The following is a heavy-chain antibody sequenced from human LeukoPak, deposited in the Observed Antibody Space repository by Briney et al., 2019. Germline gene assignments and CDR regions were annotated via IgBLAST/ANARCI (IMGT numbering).Heavy chain of an antibody. CDR3: AKDSGWYPVDY. CDR2: ISSSGSTI. D-gene: IGHD6-19*01. J-gene: IGHJ4*02. Sequence: GGSLRLSCAASGFTFSNYEMNWVRQAPGKGLEWVSYISSSGSTIYYADSVKGRFTISRDNAKNSLYLQMNSLRAEDTAVYYCAKDSGWYPVDYWGQGTLVTVSS. CDR1: GFTFSNYE. V-gene: IGHV3-48*03.